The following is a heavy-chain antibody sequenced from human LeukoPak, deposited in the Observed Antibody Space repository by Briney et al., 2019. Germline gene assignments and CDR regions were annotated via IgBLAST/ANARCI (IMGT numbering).Heavy chain of an antibody. D-gene: IGHD5-24*01. V-gene: IGHV4-59*01. CDR1: GGSISSYY. Sequence: PSETLSLTCTVSGGSISSYYWSWLRQPPGKGLEWIGYIYYSGSTNYNPSLKSRVTISVDTSNNQFSLKLSSVTAADTAVYYCARVRDGYSLFDYWGQGTLVTVSS. J-gene: IGHJ4*02. CDR2: IYYSGST. CDR3: ARVRDGYSLFDY.